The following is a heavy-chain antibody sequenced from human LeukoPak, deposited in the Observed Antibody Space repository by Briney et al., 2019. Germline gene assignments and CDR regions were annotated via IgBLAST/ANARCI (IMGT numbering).Heavy chain of an antibody. J-gene: IGHJ4*02. D-gene: IGHD1-26*01. CDR1: GFIFSTYA. V-gene: IGHV3-23*01. Sequence: PGGSLRLSCAASGFIFSTYAMSWVRQAPGKGLEWVSVITGSGGSTYYADSVKGRFTISRDNSKNTLYLQVNSLRAEDTAVYYCAKGGKWDVTPFDYWGQGTLVTVSS. CDR2: ITGSGGST. CDR3: AKGGKWDVTPFDY.